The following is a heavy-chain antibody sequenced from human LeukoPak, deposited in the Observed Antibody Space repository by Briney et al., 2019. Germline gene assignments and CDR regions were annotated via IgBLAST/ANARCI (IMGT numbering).Heavy chain of an antibody. CDR2: IYYSGST. CDR3: ARAPGPLGYCSSTSCYWFDP. J-gene: IGHJ5*02. CDR1: GGSISSGDYY. D-gene: IGHD2-2*01. Sequence: PSETLSLTCTVSGGSISSGDYYWSWIRQPPGKGLEWIGYIYYSGSTYYNPSLKSRVTISVDTSKNQFSLKLSSVTAADTAVYYCARAPGPLGYCSSTSCYWFDPWGQGNLVTVSS. V-gene: IGHV4-30-4*01.